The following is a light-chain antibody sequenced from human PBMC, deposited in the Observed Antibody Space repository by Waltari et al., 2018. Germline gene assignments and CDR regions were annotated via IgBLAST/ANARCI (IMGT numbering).Light chain of an antibody. CDR3: QHYDSSTGFT. J-gene: IGKJ3*01. V-gene: IGKV3-20*01. CDR2: GAT. CDR1: QSVVSAY. Sequence: EVVLTQSPGTLSLSPGERASLSCRASQSVVSAYLAWYQQKPGQAPRVLIFGATNRATGIPDRFSGSGSGTDFTLTISRLEPEDFAVYYCQHYDSSTGFTFGPGSKVDIK.